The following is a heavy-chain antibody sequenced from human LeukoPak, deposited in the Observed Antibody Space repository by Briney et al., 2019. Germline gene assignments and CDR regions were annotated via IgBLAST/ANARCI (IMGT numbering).Heavy chain of an antibody. CDR2: IRSGGST. V-gene: IGHV3-53*01. CDR1: GFTVSSSY. CDR3: ARARPWDSSRSYYFGMDV. Sequence: GGSLRLSCAASGFTVSSSYMTWVRQAPGKGLEWVSVIRSGGSTVYADSVKGRFTISRDNSKNTLYLQLNSLRAEDTAVYYCARARPWDSSRSYYFGMDVWGHGTTVTVSS. D-gene: IGHD3-22*01. J-gene: IGHJ6*02.